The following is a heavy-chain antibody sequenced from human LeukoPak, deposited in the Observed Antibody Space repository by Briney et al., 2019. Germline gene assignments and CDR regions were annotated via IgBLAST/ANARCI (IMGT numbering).Heavy chain of an antibody. Sequence: GGSLRLSCAAYGFTFSSYAMNWVRQAPGKGLEWVSVIYSGGSTYYADSVKGRFTISRHNSKNTLYLQMNSLRAEDTAVYYCARAAIAATIGDAFDIWGQGTMVTVSS. J-gene: IGHJ3*02. V-gene: IGHV3-53*04. CDR1: GFTFSSYA. D-gene: IGHD6-13*01. CDR3: ARAAIAATIGDAFDI. CDR2: IYSGGST.